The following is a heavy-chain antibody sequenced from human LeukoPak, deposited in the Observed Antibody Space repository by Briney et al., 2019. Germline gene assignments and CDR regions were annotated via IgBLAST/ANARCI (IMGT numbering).Heavy chain of an antibody. D-gene: IGHD7-27*01. Sequence: SETLSLTCAVYGGSFSGYYWSWIRQPPGRGLEWIGSMYYSGSTYYNASLKSRVTISVVRSKNQFSLKLTSVTAADTAVYYCARHGNWGRDYWGQGTLVTVSS. J-gene: IGHJ4*02. V-gene: IGHV4-34*01. CDR3: ARHGNWGRDY. CDR1: GGSFSGYY. CDR2: MYYSGST.